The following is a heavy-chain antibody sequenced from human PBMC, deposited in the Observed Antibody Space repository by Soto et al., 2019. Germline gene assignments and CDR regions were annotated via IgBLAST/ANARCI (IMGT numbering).Heavy chain of an antibody. D-gene: IGHD1-26*01. Sequence: GGSLRLSCATSGVTFSSYGIHWVGQAPGKGLEWVAVKWFFASGGNEYYADSVKGRFAISRDDSKQTAYLEMKSLRAEDTAVYYCVRDPYSGARYSLDLWGQGT. CDR3: VRDPYSGARYSLDL. CDR2: KWFFASGGNE. V-gene: IGHV3-33*01. J-gene: IGHJ4*02. CDR1: GVTFSSYG.